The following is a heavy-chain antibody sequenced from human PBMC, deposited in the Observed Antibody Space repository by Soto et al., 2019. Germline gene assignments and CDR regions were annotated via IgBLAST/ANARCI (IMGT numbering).Heavy chain of an antibody. J-gene: IGHJ4*02. CDR1: GDSVSSNSSA. V-gene: IGHV6-1*01. CDR3: ARHNYGSGSTYFDY. CDR2: TYYRSKWYN. D-gene: IGHD3-10*01. Sequence: SQTLSLTCAISGDSVSSNSSAWNWIRQSPSRGLEWLGRTYYRSKWYNDYAVSVKSRITINPDTSKNQFSLQLNSVTAADTAVYYCARHNYGSGSTYFDYWGQGTLVTVSS.